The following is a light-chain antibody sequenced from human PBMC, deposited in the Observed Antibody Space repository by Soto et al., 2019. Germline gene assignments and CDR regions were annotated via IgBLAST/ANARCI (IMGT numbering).Light chain of an antibody. CDR3: QQYATTPFT. V-gene: IGKV3-20*01. J-gene: IGKJ3*01. CDR2: GAS. Sequence: PGSICVSQRESATLSYRTNQSVISSLAWYQQKPGQTPRLLIYGASNRSTGIPDRFSGSGSGTDFTLTISRLEPEDFSVYYCQQYATTPFTFGPGTKVDIK. CDR1: QSVISS.